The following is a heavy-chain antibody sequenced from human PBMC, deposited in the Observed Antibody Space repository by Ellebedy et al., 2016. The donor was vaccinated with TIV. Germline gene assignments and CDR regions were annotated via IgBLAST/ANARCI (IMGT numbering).Heavy chain of an antibody. J-gene: IGHJ4*02. CDR1: GFAFSTYS. D-gene: IGHD6-13*01. CDR2: ISSSGAYR. CDR3: AKLGGIYTWYAEY. Sequence: GESLKISCAASGFAFSTYSMNWVRQAPGRGLEWVSSISSSGAYRYHADSMEGRFTISRDNAKNSLYLQMNSLRADDTAVYYCAKLGGIYTWYAEYWGQGTLVTVSS. V-gene: IGHV3-21*01.